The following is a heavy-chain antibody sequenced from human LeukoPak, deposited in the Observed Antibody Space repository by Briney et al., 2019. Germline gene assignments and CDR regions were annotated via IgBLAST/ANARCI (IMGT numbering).Heavy chain of an antibody. J-gene: IGHJ4*02. V-gene: IGHV1-69*05. CDR3: ARDPAGAPYGGNH. Sequence: ASVKVSCKASGGTLSRSAITWVRQAPGQGLEWMGGIIPIFGAPRSAQKFQGRVTITTDESTNTAYMELSSLRSEDTAVYYCARDPAGAPYGGNHRGQGTLVTVSS. CDR2: IIPIFGAP. D-gene: IGHD4-23*01. CDR1: GGTLSRSA.